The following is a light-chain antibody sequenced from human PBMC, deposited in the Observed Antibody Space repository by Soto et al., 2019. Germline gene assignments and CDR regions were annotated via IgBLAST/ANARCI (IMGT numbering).Light chain of an antibody. CDR3: HQYGSSPPYT. CDR2: GSS. J-gene: IGKJ2*01. V-gene: IGKV3-20*01. Sequence: EVVLTQSPGTLSLSPGERATLSCRASQSVSNKYLAWYQQKPGQAPRLLIFGSSDRDTGIPDRFSGSGSGTAFTLTISRLESEDFAVYYCHQYGSSPPYTFGQGTKLEIK. CDR1: QSVSNKY.